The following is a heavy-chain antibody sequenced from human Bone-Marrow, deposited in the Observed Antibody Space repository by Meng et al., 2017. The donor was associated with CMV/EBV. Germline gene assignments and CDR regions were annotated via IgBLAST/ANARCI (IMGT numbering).Heavy chain of an antibody. J-gene: IGHJ6*02. D-gene: IGHD2-2*02. CDR2: INHSGST. CDR3: ARDLDIVVVPAAISYYYYYGMDV. V-gene: IGHV4-34*01. Sequence: GSLRLSCAVYGGSFSGYYWSWIRQLPGKGLEWIGEINHSGSTNYNPSLKSRVTISVDTSKNQFSLKLSSVSAADTAVYYCARDLDIVVVPAAISYYYYYGMDVWGQGTTVTVSS. CDR1: GGSFSGYY.